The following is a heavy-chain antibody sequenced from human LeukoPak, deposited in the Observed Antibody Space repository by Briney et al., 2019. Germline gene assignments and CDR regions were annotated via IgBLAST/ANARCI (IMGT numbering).Heavy chain of an antibody. Sequence: GGSLRLSCAASGFTVSSNYMSWVRQAPGKGLEWDSVIYSGGSTYYGDSVKGRFAISRDISKNTLDLQMISLRAEDTAVYYCAKVQEMGTILPPFHYWGQGTLVTVSS. CDR2: IYSGGST. J-gene: IGHJ4*02. V-gene: IGHV3-53*01. CDR1: GFTVSSNY. D-gene: IGHD5-24*01. CDR3: AKVQEMGTILPPFHY.